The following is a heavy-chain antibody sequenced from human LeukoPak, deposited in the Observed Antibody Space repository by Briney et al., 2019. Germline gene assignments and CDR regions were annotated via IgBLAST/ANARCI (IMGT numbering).Heavy chain of an antibody. CDR1: GFTFVSHW. CDR2: INQDGSEK. D-gene: IGHD3-22*01. CDR3: ARAYTSYYESSGFNWFDP. J-gene: IGHJ5*02. Sequence: GGSLRLSCVASGFTFVSHWMTWVRQAPGKGLEWVANINQDGSEKYYVDSVKGRFTISRDNAKNTLYLQMNSLRAEDTAVYYCARAYTSYYESSGFNWFDPWGQGTLVTVSS. V-gene: IGHV3-7*01.